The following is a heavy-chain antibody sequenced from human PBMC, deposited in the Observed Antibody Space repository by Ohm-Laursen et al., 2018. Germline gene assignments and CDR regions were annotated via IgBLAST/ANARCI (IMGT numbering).Heavy chain of an antibody. CDR3: AREGVIATNINQGNDAFDI. CDR1: AYTFTGYL. J-gene: IGHJ3*02. D-gene: IGHD2-21*01. CDR2: INPNSGGT. Sequence: ASVKVSCKASAYTFTGYLMHWVRQAPGQGLEWMGRINPNSGGTKYSQKFQGRVTMTRDTSINTAYMELSGLRSDDTAVYYCAREGVIATNINQGNDAFDIWGQGAMVTVSS. V-gene: IGHV1-2*06.